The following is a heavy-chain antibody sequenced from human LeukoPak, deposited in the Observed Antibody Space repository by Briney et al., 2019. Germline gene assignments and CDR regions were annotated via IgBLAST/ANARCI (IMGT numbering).Heavy chain of an antibody. CDR3: ARHLTGDSYDY. CDR1: GYSFSNYW. V-gene: IGHV5-51*01. Sequence: GESLKISCKGSGYSFSNYWIGWVRQMPGKGLEWMGIIYPGDSDTRYSPSFQGQATISADKSISTAYLQWSSLKDSDTAMYYCARHLTGDSYDYWGQGTLVTVS. J-gene: IGHJ4*02. CDR2: IYPGDSDT. D-gene: IGHD5-18*01.